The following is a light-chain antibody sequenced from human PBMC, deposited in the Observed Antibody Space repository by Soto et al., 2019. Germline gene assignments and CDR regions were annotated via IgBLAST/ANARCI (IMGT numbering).Light chain of an antibody. CDR3: SSYTSSSTLV. CDR1: SSDVGGYNY. J-gene: IGLJ2*01. CDR2: EVS. Sequence: QSVLTQPASVSGSPGQSITISCTGTSSDVGGYNYFSWYQQHPGKAPKLMIYEVSNRPSGVSNRFSGSKPGNTASLTISGLQAEDDDDYYCSSYTSSSTLVFGGGTKLTVL. V-gene: IGLV2-14*01.